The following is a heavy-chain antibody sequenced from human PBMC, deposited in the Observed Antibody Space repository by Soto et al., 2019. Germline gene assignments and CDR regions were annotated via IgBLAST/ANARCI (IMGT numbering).Heavy chain of an antibody. CDR1: GGSVDRGDYY. CDR3: VQHRGDPYYNDA. J-gene: IGHJ5*01. CDR2: VSSYRGAT. D-gene: IGHD1-26*01. Sequence: SETLSLTCTVSGGSVDRGDYYWTWIRQPPGKGLEWIAYVSSYRGATYYNPSLKSRLTISADQSKNHLPLRLSSVTAADTAVYYCVQHRGDPYYNDAWGQGSVVPVTS. V-gene: IGHV4-30-4*01.